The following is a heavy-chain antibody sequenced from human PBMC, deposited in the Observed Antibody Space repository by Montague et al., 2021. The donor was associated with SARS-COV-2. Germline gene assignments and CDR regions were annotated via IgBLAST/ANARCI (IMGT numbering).Heavy chain of an antibody. CDR3: ARITFCTKVNRLGLFYFDS. D-gene: IGHD3-16*01. J-gene: IGHJ4*02. CDR1: GADVSRGNYY. Sequence: SETLSLTCSVSGADVSRGNYYWSWIRQPPGRGLEWIGYVFYTGNTNYNPSLKSRVTISVDTSKSLFSLDLTSVTAADTAVYYCARITFCTKVNRLGLFYFDSGGQGALVTVSS. V-gene: IGHV4-61*03. CDR2: VFYTGNT.